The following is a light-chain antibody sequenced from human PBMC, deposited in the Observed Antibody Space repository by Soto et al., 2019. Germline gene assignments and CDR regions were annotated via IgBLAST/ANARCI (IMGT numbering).Light chain of an antibody. V-gene: IGKV3-20*01. CDR1: QSVTSNY. Sequence: EIVLTQSPGTLSLSPGERATLSCGASQSVTSNYLAWYQQKPGQVPRLLIFGASIRVTGIPDRFIGSGSGTDFTLTITRLEPEDFAFYYCHQRQRWPRTFGQGTKVDIK. CDR3: HQRQRWPRT. J-gene: IGKJ1*01. CDR2: GAS.